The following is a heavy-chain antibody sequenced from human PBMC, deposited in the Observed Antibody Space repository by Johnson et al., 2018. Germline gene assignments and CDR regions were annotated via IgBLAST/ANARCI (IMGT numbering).Heavy chain of an antibody. CDR2: ISGSGGST. CDR3: GKDRIFTHGMQKYYYGMDV. CDR1: GFTFSSYA. Sequence: VQLVESGGGLVQPGGSLRLSCAASGFTFSSYAMSWVRQAPGKGLEWVSAISGSGGSTYYADSVKGRFTISRDNSKNTLYLQMNSLRAEDTAVYYCGKDRIFTHGMQKYYYGMDVWGQGTTVTVSS. J-gene: IGHJ6*02. D-gene: IGHD2-21*01. V-gene: IGHV3-23*04.